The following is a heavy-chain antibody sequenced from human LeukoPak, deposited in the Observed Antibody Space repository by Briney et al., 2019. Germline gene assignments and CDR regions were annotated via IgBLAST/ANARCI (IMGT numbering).Heavy chain of an antibody. D-gene: IGHD3-22*01. J-gene: IGHJ4*02. V-gene: IGHV4-39*01. CDR2: IYYSGST. Sequence: SETLSLTCTVSGGSISSSSYYWGWIRQPPGKGLEWIGSIYYSGSTYYNPSLKSRVTISVDTSKNQFSLKLSSVTAADTAVYYCARDCYDSSGYYYPFDYWGQGTLVTVSS. CDR1: GGSISSSSYY. CDR3: ARDCYDSSGYYYPFDY.